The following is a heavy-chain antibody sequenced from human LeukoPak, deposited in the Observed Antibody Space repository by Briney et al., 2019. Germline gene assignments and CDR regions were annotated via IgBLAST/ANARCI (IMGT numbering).Heavy chain of an antibody. CDR1: GGSFSGYY. CDR3: ARRSDSSGYYYFDY. CDR2: INHSGST. D-gene: IGHD3-22*01. J-gene: IGHJ4*02. Sequence: LETLSLTCAVYGGSFSGYYWSWIRQPPGKGLEWIGEINHSGSTNYNPSLKSRVTISVDTSKNQFSLKLSSVTAADTAVYYCARRSDSSGYYYFDYWGQGTLVTVYS. V-gene: IGHV4-34*01.